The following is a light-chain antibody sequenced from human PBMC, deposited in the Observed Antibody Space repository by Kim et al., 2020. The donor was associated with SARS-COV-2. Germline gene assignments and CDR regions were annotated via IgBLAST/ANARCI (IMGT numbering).Light chain of an antibody. V-gene: IGKV3-15*01. Sequence: SPGERATLSCRASQSISTNLAWYQQKPGQAPRLLIYGASNRASGVPLRFSGSGSGTDFTLSISGLQSEDFAMYYCQQYTNWPPVTFGGGTKVESK. J-gene: IGKJ4*01. CDR3: QQYTNWPPVT. CDR1: QSISTN. CDR2: GAS.